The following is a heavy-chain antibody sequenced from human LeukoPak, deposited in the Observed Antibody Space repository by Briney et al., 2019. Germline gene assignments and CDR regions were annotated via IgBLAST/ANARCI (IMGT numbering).Heavy chain of an antibody. D-gene: IGHD3-10*01. J-gene: IGHJ4*02. CDR2: IYYTGST. V-gene: IGHV4-61*03. CDR1: GDSVSNGNYY. Sequence: SETLSLTCIVSGDSVSNGNYYWSWLRQPPGKALEWIGYIYYTGSTYYNPSLEGRVTISVDTSRNHFSVKLNSVTAADTAVYYCARSQSYYGSGDYWSQGTLVTVSS. CDR3: ARSQSYYGSGDY.